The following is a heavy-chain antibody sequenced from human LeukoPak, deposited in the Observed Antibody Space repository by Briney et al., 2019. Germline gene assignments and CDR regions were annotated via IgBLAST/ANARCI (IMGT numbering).Heavy chain of an antibody. Sequence: GGSLRLSCAASTFTFSDYWMSWVRQAPGKGLERVANINQDGSEKYYLDSVKGRFTVSRDNAKNSLYLQMNSLRVEDTALYYCARDGGWYKRGLDHYYYYMDVWGKGTTVIVSS. D-gene: IGHD6-19*01. J-gene: IGHJ6*03. CDR2: INQDGSEK. V-gene: IGHV3-7*03. CDR1: TFTFSDYW. CDR3: ARDGGWYKRGLDHYYYYMDV.